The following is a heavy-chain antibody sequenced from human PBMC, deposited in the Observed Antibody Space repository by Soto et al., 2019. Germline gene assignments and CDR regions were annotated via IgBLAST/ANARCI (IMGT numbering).Heavy chain of an antibody. J-gene: IGHJ4*02. CDR3: ARNLQDDYGPLDY. Sequence: QVQLQESGPGLVKPSGTLSLTCAVSGGSISSSNWWSWVRQPPGKGLEWIGEIYHSGSTNYNPSLTRRVTISVDKSKNQFSLKLSSVTAADTAVYYCARNLQDDYGPLDYWGQGTLVTVSS. D-gene: IGHD4-17*01. CDR1: GGSISSSNW. CDR2: IYHSGST. V-gene: IGHV4-4*02.